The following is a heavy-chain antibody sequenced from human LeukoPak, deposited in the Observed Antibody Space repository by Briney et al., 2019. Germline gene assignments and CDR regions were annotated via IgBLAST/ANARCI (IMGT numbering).Heavy chain of an antibody. CDR3: TRGLPYYYGSSGYPLDAFDI. CDR2: IRSKANSYAT. Sequence: GGSLRLSCAASGFTFSGSAMHWVRQASGKGLEWVGRIRSKANSYATAYAASVKGRFTISRDDSKNTAYLQMNSLKTEDTAVYYCTRGLPYYYGSSGYPLDAFDIWGQGTMVTVSS. CDR1: GFTFSGSA. J-gene: IGHJ3*02. V-gene: IGHV3-73*01. D-gene: IGHD3-22*01.